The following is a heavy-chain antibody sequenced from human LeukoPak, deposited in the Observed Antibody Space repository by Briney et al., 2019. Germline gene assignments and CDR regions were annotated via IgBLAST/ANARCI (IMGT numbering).Heavy chain of an antibody. Sequence: SVKVSCKASGGTFSSYAISWVRQAPGQGLEWMGGIIPIFGTANYAQKFQGRVTITADESTSTAYMELSSLRSEDTAVYYCARATDYVFAFDIWGQGTMVTVSS. CDR1: GGTFSSYA. CDR2: IIPIFGTA. J-gene: IGHJ3*02. V-gene: IGHV1-69*13. D-gene: IGHD3-16*01. CDR3: ARATDYVFAFDI.